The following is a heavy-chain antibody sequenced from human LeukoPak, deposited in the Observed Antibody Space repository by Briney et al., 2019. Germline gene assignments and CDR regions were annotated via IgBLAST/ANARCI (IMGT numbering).Heavy chain of an antibody. D-gene: IGHD5-18*01. J-gene: IGHJ4*02. CDR2: ISYDGSNK. CDR3: AREAPSLTWIQLWVDDGGY. CDR1: GFTISGYT. V-gene: IGHV3-30-3*01. Sequence: QSGGSLRLSCAASGFTISGYTMHWVRQAPGKGLEWVALISYDGSNKFYADSVKGRFTISRDNAKNSLYLQMNSLRAEDTAVYYCAREAPSLTWIQLWVDDGGYWGQGTLVTVSS.